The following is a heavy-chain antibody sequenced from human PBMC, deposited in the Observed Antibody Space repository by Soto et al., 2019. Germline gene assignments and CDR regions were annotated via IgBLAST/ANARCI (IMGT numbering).Heavy chain of an antibody. J-gene: IGHJ6*02. Sequence: SETLSLTCTVSNGSVSSGTYSWSWVRQPPGKGLEWIGYIYYSGTTYYTPSLKSRLTMSMDRANDHFSLNLTSVTAADTAVYFCARGHYYYGMDVWGQGIKVNV. CDR1: NGSVSSGTYS. V-gene: IGHV4-30-2*01. CDR3: ARGHYYYGMDV. CDR2: IYYSGTT.